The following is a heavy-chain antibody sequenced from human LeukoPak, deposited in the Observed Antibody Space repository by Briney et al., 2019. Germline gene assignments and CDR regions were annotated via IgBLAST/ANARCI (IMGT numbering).Heavy chain of an antibody. J-gene: IGHJ4*02. CDR1: GGTFSSYA. D-gene: IGHD6-6*01. V-gene: IGHV1-2*02. CDR3: ARARIAARPELGY. CDR2: IIPNSGGT. Sequence: ASVKVSCKASGGTFSSYAISWVRQAPGQGLEWMGRIIPNSGGTNYAQEFQGRVTMTRDTSISTAYMELSRLRSDDTAVYYCARARIAARPELGYWGQGTLVTVSS.